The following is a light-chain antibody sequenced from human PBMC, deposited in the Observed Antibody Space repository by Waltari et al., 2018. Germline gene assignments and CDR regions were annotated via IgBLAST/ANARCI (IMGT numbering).Light chain of an antibody. CDR2: EGT. CDR3: FSYADGRSLV. J-gene: IGLJ2*01. Sequence: QSALTQPASVSGSPGQSISISCTGSTSDLGSSTLVSWYQHHPHKAPQLLIYEGTERPSGISHRFSGSKSGNTASLTISTLQAEDEADYYCFSYADGRSLVFGGGTKVTVL. CDR1: TSDLGSSTL. V-gene: IGLV2-23*01.